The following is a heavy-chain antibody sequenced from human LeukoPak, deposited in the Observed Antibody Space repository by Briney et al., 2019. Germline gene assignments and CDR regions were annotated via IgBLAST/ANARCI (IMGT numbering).Heavy chain of an antibody. V-gene: IGHV1-24*01. J-gene: IGHJ4*02. CDR2: FDPEDGET. CDR1: GYTLTELS. CDR3: ATGGVRIAAAGLDY. D-gene: IGHD6-13*01. Sequence: ASVKVSCKVSGYTLTELSMHWVRQAPGKGLEWMGGFDPEDGETIYAQKFQGRVTMTEDTSTDTAYMELSGLRSEDTAVYYCATGGVRIAAAGLDYWGQGTLVTVSS.